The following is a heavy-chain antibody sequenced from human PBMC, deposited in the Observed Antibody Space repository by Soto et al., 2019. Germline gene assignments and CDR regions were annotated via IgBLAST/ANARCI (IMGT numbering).Heavy chain of an antibody. D-gene: IGHD3-10*01. Sequence: QVELVEWGGGVVQPGRSLRISCAASGFTFTTYGMHWVRQAPGKGLEWVAHIWYDGSNKYYADSVKGRFTISRDTSTNTLSLQMDSLRAEDTAVYYCVRPLPSGRNYGLDVWGQGTTVIVSS. CDR3: VRPLPSGRNYGLDV. CDR1: GFTFTTYG. CDR2: IWYDGSNK. V-gene: IGHV3-33*01. J-gene: IGHJ6*02.